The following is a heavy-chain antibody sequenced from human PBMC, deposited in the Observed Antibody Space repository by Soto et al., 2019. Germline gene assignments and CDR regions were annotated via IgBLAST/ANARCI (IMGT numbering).Heavy chain of an antibody. CDR2: INPNSGDT. J-gene: IGHJ4*02. D-gene: IGHD3-22*01. CDR3: ARGGYDTMILGIGY. Sequence: QVPLVQSGAEVKKPGASVKVSCEASGYTFTAYYMHWVRQAPGQGLEWMGWINPNSGDTKYAQKFQGRVTMTRDTSITTTAYMQLSSLRSDDTAVYYCARGGYDTMILGIGYWGQGTLVTVSS. V-gene: IGHV1-2*02. CDR1: GYTFTAYY.